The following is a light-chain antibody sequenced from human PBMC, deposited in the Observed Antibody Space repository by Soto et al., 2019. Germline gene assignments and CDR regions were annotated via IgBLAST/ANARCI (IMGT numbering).Light chain of an antibody. J-gene: IGLJ3*02. CDR2: GNS. CDR1: SSNIGAGYD. V-gene: IGLV1-40*01. Sequence: QSVLTQPPSVYGAPGQRVTISCTGSSSNIGAGYDVHWYQQLPGTAPKLLIYGNSNRPSGVPDRFSGSKSGTSASLAITGLQVEDEADYYCQSYDSSLSGSVFGGGTKVTVL. CDR3: QSYDSSLSGSV.